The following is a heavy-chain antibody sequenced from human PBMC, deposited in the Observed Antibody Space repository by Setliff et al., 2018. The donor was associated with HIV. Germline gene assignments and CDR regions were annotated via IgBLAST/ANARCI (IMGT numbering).Heavy chain of an antibody. Sequence: GASVKVSCKASGYTFTSYSLNWVRQAPGQGLEWMGWISVYNGNINYAQKLQGRVTMTTDTSTSTAYMELRSLRSDDTAVYYCARDSEPGIAVAGADAFDIRGQGTMVTVSS. D-gene: IGHD6-19*01. CDR1: GYTFTSYS. J-gene: IGHJ3*02. CDR2: ISVYNGNI. CDR3: ARDSEPGIAVAGADAFDI. V-gene: IGHV1-18*01.